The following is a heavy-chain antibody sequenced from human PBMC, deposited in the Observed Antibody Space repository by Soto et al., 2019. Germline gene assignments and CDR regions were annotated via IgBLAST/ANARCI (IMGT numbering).Heavy chain of an antibody. Sequence: QLQLVQSGAEVKKPGSSVKVSCKASGGTFSSYAISWVRQAPGQGLEWMGGIIPIFGTANYAQKFQGRFTITADDATSTAYMELSSLRSEDTAVYYCASSVAKYYYYGMDVCAQGTTVSVS. CDR1: GGTFSSYA. D-gene: IGHD5-12*01. V-gene: IGHV1-69*12. CDR2: IIPIFGTA. CDR3: ASSVAKYYYYGMDV. J-gene: IGHJ6*02.